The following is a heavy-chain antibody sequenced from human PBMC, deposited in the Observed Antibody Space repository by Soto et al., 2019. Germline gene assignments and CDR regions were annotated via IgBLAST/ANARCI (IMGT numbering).Heavy chain of an antibody. Sequence: QVQLQESGPGLVKPSETLSLTCTVSGDSVSSGNYYWTWIRQPPGGGLEWIGYIHSSGSTIYNPSLKRRVIISAAPSKSQFSLKVTSVTAADTAVYYCARGQQLVYFDYCGQGTLVTVSS. CDR1: GDSVSSGNYY. V-gene: IGHV4-61*01. CDR3: ARGQQLVYFDY. J-gene: IGHJ4*02. D-gene: IGHD6-6*01. CDR2: IHSSGST.